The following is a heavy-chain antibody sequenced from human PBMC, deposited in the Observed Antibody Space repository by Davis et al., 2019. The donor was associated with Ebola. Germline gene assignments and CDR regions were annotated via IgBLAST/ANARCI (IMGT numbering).Heavy chain of an antibody. CDR2: INHSGST. CDR1: GGSISSSSYY. J-gene: IGHJ4*02. D-gene: IGHD3-10*01. Sequence: MPGGSLRLSCTVSGGSISSSSYYWGWIRQPPGKGLEWIGEINHSGSTNYNPSLKSRVTISVDTSKNQFSLKLSSVTAADTAVYYCARGRYYYGSGSYPFDYWGQGTLVTVSS. V-gene: IGHV4-39*07. CDR3: ARGRYYYGSGSYPFDY.